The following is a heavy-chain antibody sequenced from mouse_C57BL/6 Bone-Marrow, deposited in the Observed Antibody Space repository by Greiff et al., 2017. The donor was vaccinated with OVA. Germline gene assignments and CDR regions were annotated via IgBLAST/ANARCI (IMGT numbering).Heavy chain of an antibody. V-gene: IGHV1-54*01. CDR3: AREDSQRGFAY. CDR1: GYAFTNYL. Sequence: QVQLQQSGAELVRPGTSVKVSCKASGYAFTNYLIEWVKQRPGQGLEWIGVINPGSGGTNYNEKFKGKATLTADKSSSTAYMQRSSLTSEDSAVYFCAREDSQRGFAYWGQGTLVTVSA. CDR2: INPGSGGT. D-gene: IGHD3-2*01. J-gene: IGHJ3*01.